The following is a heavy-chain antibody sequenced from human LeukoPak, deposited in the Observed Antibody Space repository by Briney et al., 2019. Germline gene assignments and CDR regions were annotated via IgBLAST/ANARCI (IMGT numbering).Heavy chain of an antibody. CDR2: ISTSSIYI. CDR1: GFTFSSYE. Sequence: GGSLRLSCAASGFTFSSYEMNWVRQAPGKGLEWVSFISTSSIYIYYADSLKGRFTISRDNARNSLYLEMNSLRVEDTAVYYCARVGAAASSFFNWFDPWGQGTLVTVSS. J-gene: IGHJ5*02. V-gene: IGHV3-21*01. CDR3: ARVGAAASSFFNWFDP. D-gene: IGHD6-13*01.